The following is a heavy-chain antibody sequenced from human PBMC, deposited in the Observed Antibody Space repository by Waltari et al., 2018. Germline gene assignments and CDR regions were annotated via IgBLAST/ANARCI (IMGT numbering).Heavy chain of an antibody. V-gene: IGHV5-51*01. CDR3: ARTPTLSVASLFDF. CDR1: GYSFTTYY. D-gene: IGHD5-12*01. CDR2: IQPGDSGS. J-gene: IGHJ4*02. Sequence: EVHLVQSGAEVKKPGESLTISCQASGYSFTTYYIAWVRQMPGKGLEWMGNIQPGDSGSTYNPSFQGQVTFSADRSTSTAYLHWSSLRASDTAIYYCARTPTLSVASLFDFWGQGALVTVSS.